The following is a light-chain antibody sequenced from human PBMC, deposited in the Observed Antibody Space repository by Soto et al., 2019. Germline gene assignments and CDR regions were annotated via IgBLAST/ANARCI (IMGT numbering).Light chain of an antibody. CDR2: GIN. CDR3: QSYDSSLSGKV. V-gene: IGLV1-40*01. CDR1: SSNIGAGYD. Sequence: QLVLTQPPSVSGAPGQRVTISCTGSSSNIGAGYDVHWYQQFPGAAPILLIYGINNRPSGVPDRFSGSKSGTSASLAITGLQAEDEADYYCQSYDSSLSGKVFGTGTKLTVL. J-gene: IGLJ1*01.